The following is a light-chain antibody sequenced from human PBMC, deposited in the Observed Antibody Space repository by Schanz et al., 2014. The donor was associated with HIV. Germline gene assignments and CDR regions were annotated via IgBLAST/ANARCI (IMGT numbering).Light chain of an antibody. V-gene: IGLV2-8*01. CDR2: EVN. J-gene: IGLJ2*01. CDR3: VSYTGTNNPV. CDR1: SSDVGGYKY. Sequence: QSALTQPPSASGSPGQSVTISCTGTSSDVGGYKYVPWYQQHPGKAPKLMIYEVNKRPSGVSNRFSGSKSGNTASLTISGLQAEDEADYYCVSYTGTNNPVFGGGTKLTVL.